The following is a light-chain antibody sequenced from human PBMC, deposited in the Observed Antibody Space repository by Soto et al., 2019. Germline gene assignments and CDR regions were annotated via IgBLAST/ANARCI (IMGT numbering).Light chain of an antibody. CDR2: AAS. J-gene: IGKJ4*01. V-gene: IGKV1-39*01. CDR1: QSISTY. Sequence: DIHLTRSPSSRSSSLLGRVTVTFLSSQSISTYLNWYQQKPGKAPKLLIYAASSLQSGVPSRFRASGSGTDFTLTISSLQPEDFATYYCQQSYITPPLTFGGGTKL. CDR3: QQSYITPPLT.